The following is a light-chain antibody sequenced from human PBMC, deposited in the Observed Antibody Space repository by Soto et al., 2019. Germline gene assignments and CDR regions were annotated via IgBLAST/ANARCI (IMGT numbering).Light chain of an antibody. V-gene: IGKV3-15*01. J-gene: IGKJ4*01. Sequence: ETVMTQSPATLSVSPGERVTLSCRASQCVSSKLAWYQQKPGQAPRLLIYDASTRATGIPGRYSGSGSGTEFTLTISSLQSEDSAVYYCYQYNDWPPGLTFGGGTKVEIK. CDR1: QCVSSK. CDR3: YQYNDWPPGLT. CDR2: DAS.